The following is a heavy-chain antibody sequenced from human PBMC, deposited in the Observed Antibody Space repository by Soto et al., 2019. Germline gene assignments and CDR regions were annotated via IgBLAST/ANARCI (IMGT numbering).Heavy chain of an antibody. CDR3: ARDIYERPEGAGIRHWFDP. V-gene: IGHV1-18*01. Sequence: QVLLVQSGAEVKKPGASVNVSCKASGYSFNNYGLAWVRQAPGQGLEWLGWISPNSLYANYAQRFQGRATMATDSSKGTAYMELRSLRSDDTAVYFCARDIYERPEGAGIRHWFDPWGQGTLVTVSS. CDR2: ISPNSLYA. J-gene: IGHJ5*02. D-gene: IGHD6-13*01. CDR1: GYSFNNYG.